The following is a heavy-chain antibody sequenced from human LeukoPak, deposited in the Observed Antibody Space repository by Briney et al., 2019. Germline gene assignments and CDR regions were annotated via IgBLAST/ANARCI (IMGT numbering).Heavy chain of an antibody. Sequence: ASVKVSCKASGYTFTGYYMHWVRQAPGQGLEWMGWINPNSGGTNYAQKFQGRVTMTRDTSISTAYMELNRLRSDDTAVYYCARGPDPNYDFWSGYPDYWGQGTLVTVSS. CDR1: GYTFTGYY. V-gene: IGHV1-2*02. D-gene: IGHD3-3*01. J-gene: IGHJ4*02. CDR3: ARGPDPNYDFWSGYPDY. CDR2: INPNSGGT.